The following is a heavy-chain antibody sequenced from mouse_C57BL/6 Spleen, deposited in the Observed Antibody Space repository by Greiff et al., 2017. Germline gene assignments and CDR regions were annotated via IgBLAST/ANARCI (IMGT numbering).Heavy chain of an antibody. D-gene: IGHD2-2*01. CDR3: AREGTMVTPDAY. Sequence: VQLQESGAELARPGASVKLSCKASGYTFTSYGISWVKQRTGQGLEWIGEIYPRSGNTYYNEKFKGKATLTADKSSSTAYMELRSLTSEDSAVYFCAREGTMVTPDAYWGQGTLVTVSA. CDR2: IYPRSGNT. V-gene: IGHV1-81*01. CDR1: GYTFTSYG. J-gene: IGHJ3*01.